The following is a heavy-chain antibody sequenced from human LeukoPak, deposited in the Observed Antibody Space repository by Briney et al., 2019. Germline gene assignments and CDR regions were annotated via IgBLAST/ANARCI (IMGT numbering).Heavy chain of an antibody. D-gene: IGHD1-26*01. CDR3: AKIRATTPDGDH. V-gene: IGHV3-23*01. CDR2: ISGSGGTT. CDR1: GFTLSSYG. J-gene: IGHJ4*02. Sequence: GGSLRLSCAASGFTLSSYGMGWVRQAPGKGLEWVSAISGSGGTTYYADSVKGRFTISRDNSKNTLYLHLNSLRPEDTAVYYCAKIRATTPDGDHWGQGTLVTVSS.